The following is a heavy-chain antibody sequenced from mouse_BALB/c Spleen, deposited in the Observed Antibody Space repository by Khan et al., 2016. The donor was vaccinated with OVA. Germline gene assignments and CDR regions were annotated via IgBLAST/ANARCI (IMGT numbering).Heavy chain of an antibody. CDR1: GYTFTTYW. J-gene: IGHJ2*01. Sequence: QIQLVQSGAELAKPGASVKMSCKASGYTFTTYWMHWVKQRPGQGLEWIGYINPTSGYTDYNEKFKDRATLSADKSSSTAYMQRSSLTSEDAAVYYCTRDRIDYWGQGTTLTVSS. CDR2: INPTSGYT. CDR3: TRDRIDY. V-gene: IGHV1-7*01.